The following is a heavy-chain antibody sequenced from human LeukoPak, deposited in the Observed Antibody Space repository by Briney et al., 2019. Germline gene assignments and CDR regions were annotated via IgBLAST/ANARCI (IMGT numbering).Heavy chain of an antibody. J-gene: IGHJ3*02. D-gene: IGHD6-6*01. Sequence: PGGSLRLSCAASGFTFSSYSMNWVRQAPGKGLEWVSSISSSSSYIYYADSVKGRFTISRDNSKNTLLLQMNSLRVEDTAIYYCAKGAIQYASSPEAFDIWGQGTTVTVSS. CDR3: AKGAIQYASSPEAFDI. V-gene: IGHV3-21*04. CDR2: ISSSSSYI. CDR1: GFTFSSYS.